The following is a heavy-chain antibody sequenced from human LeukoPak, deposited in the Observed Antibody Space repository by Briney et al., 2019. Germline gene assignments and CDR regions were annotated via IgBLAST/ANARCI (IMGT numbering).Heavy chain of an antibody. CDR2: ISDGGHST. CDR1: GSTFSNFA. D-gene: IGHD2-15*01. CDR3: AKSYCSGGTCHSYLPYFFDY. Sequence: HPGGSLRLSCAASGSTFSNFAMSWVRQTPGKGLQWVSSISDGGHSTYFADSVRGRFTLSRDNSNNIVYLQMNNLGVEDTAMYYCAKSYCSGGTCHSYLPYFFDYWGQGTLVTVSS. J-gene: IGHJ4*02. V-gene: IGHV3-23*01.